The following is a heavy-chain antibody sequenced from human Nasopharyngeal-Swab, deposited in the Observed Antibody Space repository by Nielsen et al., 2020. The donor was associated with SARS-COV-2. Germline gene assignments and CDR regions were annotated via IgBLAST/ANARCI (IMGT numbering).Heavy chain of an antibody. Sequence: GESLKISCEGSGFFYTNYWIAWVRQVPGKGLEWLGIIYPADSDTRYNPSFQGQVTISADKSIRTAYLQWKSLKASDSAMYYCARQGTLPFFDIWGQGTMVTVSS. CDR2: IYPADSDT. CDR1: GFFYTNYW. CDR3: ARQGTLPFFDI. V-gene: IGHV5-51*01. J-gene: IGHJ3*02. D-gene: IGHD2-15*01.